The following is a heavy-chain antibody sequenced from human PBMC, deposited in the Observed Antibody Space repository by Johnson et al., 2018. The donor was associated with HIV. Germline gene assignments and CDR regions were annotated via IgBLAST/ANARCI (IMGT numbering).Heavy chain of an antibody. CDR2: INWNGGST. D-gene: IGHD5-24*01. V-gene: IGHV3-20*04. J-gene: IGHJ3*02. CDR1: GFTFDDYG. Sequence: VQLVESGGGVVRPGGSLRLSCAASGFTFDDYGMNWVRQAPGKGLEWVSSINWNGGSTAYADSVKGRFTISRDNAKNSLYLQMNSLRAEDTALYYCAKIRGEMATTDAFDIWGQGTMVTVSS. CDR3: AKIRGEMATTDAFDI.